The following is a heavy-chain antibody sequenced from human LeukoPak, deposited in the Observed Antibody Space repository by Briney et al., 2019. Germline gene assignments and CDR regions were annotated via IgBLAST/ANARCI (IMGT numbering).Heavy chain of an antibody. Sequence: SQTLSLTCAISGDSVSSKNAAWNWIRQSPSRGLEWLGRTYYRSKWFNEYAVPVKTRISINPDTSKNQVSLQLNSVTPEDTAVYYCARGGSQWLLPHFDFWSQGILVTVSS. CDR1: GDSVSSKNAA. CDR2: TYYRSKWFN. J-gene: IGHJ4*02. V-gene: IGHV6-1*01. D-gene: IGHD6-19*01. CDR3: ARGGSQWLLPHFDF.